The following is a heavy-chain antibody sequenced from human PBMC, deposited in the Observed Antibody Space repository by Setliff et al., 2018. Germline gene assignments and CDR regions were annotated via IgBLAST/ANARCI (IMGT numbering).Heavy chain of an antibody. CDR3: ARATYYYDSSGYFLDAFDI. J-gene: IGHJ3*02. CDR2: IIPIFGTA. D-gene: IGHD3-22*01. V-gene: IGHV1-69*05. Sequence: SVKVSCKASGGTFSSYAISWVRQAPGQGLEWMGGIIPIFGTANYAQKFQGRVTITTDESTSTAYMELSSLRSEDTAGYYCARATYYYDSSGYFLDAFDIWGQGTMVTVSS. CDR1: GGTFSSYA.